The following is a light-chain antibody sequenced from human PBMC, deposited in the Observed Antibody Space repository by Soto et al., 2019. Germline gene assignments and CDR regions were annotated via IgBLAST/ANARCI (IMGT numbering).Light chain of an antibody. CDR1: SSDVGAYIF. J-gene: IGLJ1*01. V-gene: IGLV2-8*01. Sequence: QSALTQPPSASGSPGQSVTISCTGTSSDVGAYIFVSWYQQHPGKAPKLMVYDANRRPPGVPDRFFGSKSGNTASLTVSGLQAEDEADYYCVSFAGGTYVFGTGTKVTVL. CDR3: VSFAGGTYV. CDR2: DAN.